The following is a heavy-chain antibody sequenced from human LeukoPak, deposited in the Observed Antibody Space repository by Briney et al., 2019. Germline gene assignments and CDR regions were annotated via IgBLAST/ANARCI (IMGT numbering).Heavy chain of an antibody. J-gene: IGHJ4*02. CDR1: GGSFSGYY. CDR3: ARVTTVTTHTYFDY. Sequence: SETLSLTCAVYGGSFSGYYWSWIRQPPGKGLEWIGEINHSGSTNYSPSLKSRVTISVDTSKNQFSLKLSSVTAADTAVYYCARVTTVTTHTYFDYWGQGTLVTVSS. CDR2: INHSGST. D-gene: IGHD4-17*01. V-gene: IGHV4-34*01.